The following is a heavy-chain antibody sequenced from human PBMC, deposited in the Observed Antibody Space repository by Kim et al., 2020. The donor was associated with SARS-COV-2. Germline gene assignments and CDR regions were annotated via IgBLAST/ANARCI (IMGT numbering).Heavy chain of an antibody. V-gene: IGHV4-34*01. J-gene: IGHJ4*02. CDR2: INHSGST. CDR3: ASAYDSSGYYGGAVYY. CDR1: GGSFSGYY. D-gene: IGHD3-22*01. Sequence: SETLSLTCAVYGGSFSGYYWSWIRQPPGKGLEWIGEINHSGSTNYNPSLKSRVTISVDTSKNQFSLKLSSVTAADTAVYYCASAYDSSGYYGGAVYYWGQGTLVTVSS.